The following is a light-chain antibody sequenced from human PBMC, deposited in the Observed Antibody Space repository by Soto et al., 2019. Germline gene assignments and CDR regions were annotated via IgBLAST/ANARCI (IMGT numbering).Light chain of an antibody. CDR2: DVN. J-gene: IGLJ2*01. V-gene: IGLV2-11*01. CDR3: CSYAGSYTLV. Sequence: QSALTQPRSVSGSPGQSVTLSCTGTSSDVGGYHYVSWYQHHPGKAPKIIIFDVNKRPSGVPDRFSGSKSGNTASLTLSGLQTEDEADYYCCSYAGSYTLVFGGGTKLTVL. CDR1: SSDVGGYHY.